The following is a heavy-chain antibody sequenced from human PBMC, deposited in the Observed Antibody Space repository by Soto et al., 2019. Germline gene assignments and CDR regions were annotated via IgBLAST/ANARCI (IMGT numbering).Heavy chain of an antibody. CDR3: AKDLLGRNSSSGPGCGY. J-gene: IGHJ4*02. V-gene: IGHV3-23*01. CDR2: IRGSGGST. Sequence: EVQLLESGGGLVQPGGSLRLSCAASGFTFSSYAMSWVRQAPGKGLEWVSAIRGSGGSTYYADSVKGRFTISRDNSKNTLYLQMTSLRAEDTAVYYCAKDLLGRNSSSGPGCGYWGQGTLVTVSS. CDR1: GFTFSSYA. D-gene: IGHD6-13*01.